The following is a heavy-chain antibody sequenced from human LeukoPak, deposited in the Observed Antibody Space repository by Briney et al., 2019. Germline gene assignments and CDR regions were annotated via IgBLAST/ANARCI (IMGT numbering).Heavy chain of an antibody. CDR1: GDSITTGGHY. D-gene: IGHD1-1*01. J-gene: IGHJ4*02. Sequence: SETLSLTRTVSGDSITTGGHYWSWIRQHPGRGLEWIGYIYYSGSTNYNPSLKSRITISLDTSKAQFSLNLNSVTAADTAVYYCARRVGKFPTYYFDYWGQGALVTVSS. CDR2: IYYSGST. CDR3: ARRVGKFPTYYFDY. V-gene: IGHV4-31*03.